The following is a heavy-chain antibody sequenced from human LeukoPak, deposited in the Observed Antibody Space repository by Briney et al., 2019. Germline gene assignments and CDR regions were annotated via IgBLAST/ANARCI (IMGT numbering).Heavy chain of an antibody. CDR1: VFTFSSYS. Sequence: PGGSLRLSCAASVFTFSSYSMNWVRQAPGKGLEWVSSISSSSSHIYYPDSVKGRFTISRDNAKNSLYLQMNSLRAEDTAVYYCARGKGSSWYWGQGTLVTVSS. J-gene: IGHJ4*02. CDR3: ARGKGSSWY. D-gene: IGHD6-13*01. CDR2: ISSSSSHI. V-gene: IGHV3-21*01.